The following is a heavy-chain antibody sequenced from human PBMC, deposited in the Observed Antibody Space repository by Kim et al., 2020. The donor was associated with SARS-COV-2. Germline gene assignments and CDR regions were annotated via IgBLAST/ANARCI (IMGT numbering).Heavy chain of an antibody. D-gene: IGHD2-21*02. CDR1: GFTFSNSG. V-gene: IGHV3-33*08. J-gene: IGHJ6*03. CDR3: ERDSCRGDRYLFYYLDV. Sequence: GGSLRLSCAASGFTFSNSGMHWVRQAPGKGLEWVALIWNDGNGQQYADSVKVRFTISIDNANNTLHLQMHSLRVEDSGLYECERDSCRGDRYLFYYLDV. CDR2: IWNDGNGQ.